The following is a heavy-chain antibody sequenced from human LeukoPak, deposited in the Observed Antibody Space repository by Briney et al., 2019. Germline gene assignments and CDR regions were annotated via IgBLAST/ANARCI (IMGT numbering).Heavy chain of an antibody. V-gene: IGHV1-69*05. CDR2: IIPIFGTA. CDR1: GGTFSSYA. D-gene: IGHD3-10*01. CDR3: AREMVRGVINY. J-gene: IGHJ4*02. Sequence: GASVKVSCKASGGTFSSYAISWVRQAPGQGLEWMGRIIPIFGTANYAQKFQGRVTITTDESTSTAYMELSSLRSEDAAVYYCAREMVRGVINYWGQGTLVTVSS.